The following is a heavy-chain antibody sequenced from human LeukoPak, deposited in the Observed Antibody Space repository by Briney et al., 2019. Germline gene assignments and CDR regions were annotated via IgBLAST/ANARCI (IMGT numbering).Heavy chain of an antibody. CDR2: IIPIFGTA. J-gene: IGHJ6*03. Sequence: GASVKVSCKASGYTFTGYYMHWVRQAPGQGLEWMGWIIPIFGTANYAQKFQGRVTITADESTSTAYMELSSLRSEDTAVYYCARSVVVVAATWYMDVWGKGTTVTISS. CDR3: ARSVVVVAATWYMDV. CDR1: GYTFTGYY. D-gene: IGHD2-15*01. V-gene: IGHV1-69*13.